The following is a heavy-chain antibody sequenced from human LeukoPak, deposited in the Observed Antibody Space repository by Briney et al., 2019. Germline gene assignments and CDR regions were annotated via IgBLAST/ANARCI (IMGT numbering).Heavy chain of an antibody. CDR2: ISAYNGNT. V-gene: IGHV1-18*01. CDR3: ARVAHYCDSSGYYYAGGFEEHYYFDY. D-gene: IGHD3-22*01. Sequence: ASVKVSCKASGYTFTSHGISWVRQAPGQGLEWMGWISAYNGNTNYAQKLQGRVTMTTDTSTSTAYMELRSLRSDDTAVYYCARVAHYCDSSGYYYAGGFEEHYYFDYWGQGTLVTVSS. CDR1: GYTFTSHG. J-gene: IGHJ4*02.